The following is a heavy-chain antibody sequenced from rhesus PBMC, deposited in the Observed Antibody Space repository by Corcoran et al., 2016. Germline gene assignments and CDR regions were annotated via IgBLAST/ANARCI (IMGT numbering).Heavy chain of an antibody. V-gene: IGHV1S2*01. CDR2: INPYNGNT. CDR1: GYTFTDYY. Sequence: QVQLVQYGAEVKKPGSSVKVSCKASGYTFTDYYMHWVRQAPRQGLEWMGRINPYNGNTKYAQKFQGKVTMTRDTSTSTAYMKLSSLRSEDTAVYYCAREGIAATEALWVYWGQGVLVTVSS. D-gene: IGHD6-31*01. J-gene: IGHJ4*01. CDR3: AREGIAATEALWVY.